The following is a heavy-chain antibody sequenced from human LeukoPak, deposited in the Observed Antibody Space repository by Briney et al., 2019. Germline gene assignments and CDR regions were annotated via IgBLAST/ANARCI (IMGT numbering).Heavy chain of an antibody. CDR2: ISYDGSHK. V-gene: IGHV3-30*18. CDR1: GFTFSSYG. CDR3: VKETDEYSSSSSDY. D-gene: IGHD6-6*01. Sequence: GGSLRLSCAASGFTFSSYGMHWVRQAPGKGLEWVTVISYDGSHKYYTDPVKGRFTISRDNSKNTLYLQMNSLRAEDTAVYYCVKETDEYSSSSSDYWGQGTLVTVS. J-gene: IGHJ4*02.